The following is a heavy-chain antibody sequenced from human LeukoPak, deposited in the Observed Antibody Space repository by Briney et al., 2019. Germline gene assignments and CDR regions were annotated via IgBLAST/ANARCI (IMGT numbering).Heavy chain of an antibody. V-gene: IGHV3-21*01. CDR3: ARGAQGGYDFWSGYYPHDAFDI. J-gene: IGHJ3*02. Sequence: PGGSLRLSCAASGFTFSSYSMNWVRQAPGKGLEWVSSISSSSSYIYYADSVKGRFTISRDNAKNSLYLQMNSLRAEDTAVYYCARGAQGGYDFWSGYYPHDAFDIWGQGTMVTASS. CDR2: ISSSSSYI. D-gene: IGHD3-3*01. CDR1: GFTFSSYS.